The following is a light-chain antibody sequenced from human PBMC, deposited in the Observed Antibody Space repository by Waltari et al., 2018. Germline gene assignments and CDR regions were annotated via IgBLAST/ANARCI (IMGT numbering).Light chain of an antibody. CDR3: CSYAGTSTFVV. J-gene: IGLJ3*02. CDR2: DVT. CDR1: SSDVGASNY. V-gene: IGLV2-23*02. Sequence: QSALTQPASVSGSPGQSITISCTGSSSDVGASNYVSWYQQHPGKAPKLMIYDVTNRPSGVSNRFSGSKSGNTASLTISGLQADDEADYYCCSYAGTSTFVVFGGGTKLTVL.